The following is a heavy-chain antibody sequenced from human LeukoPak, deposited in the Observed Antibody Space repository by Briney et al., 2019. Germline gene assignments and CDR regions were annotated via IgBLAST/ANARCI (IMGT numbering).Heavy chain of an antibody. CDR3: ARGPSGWYPY. CDR1: GYSISSGYY. V-gene: IGHV4-38-2*02. Sequence: SETLSLTCTVSGYSISSGYYWGWIRQPPGKGLEWIGSIYHSGSTYYNPSLKSRVTISVDTSKNQFSLKLPSVTAADTAVYYCARGPSGWYPYWGQGTLVTVSS. CDR2: IYHSGST. D-gene: IGHD6-19*01. J-gene: IGHJ4*02.